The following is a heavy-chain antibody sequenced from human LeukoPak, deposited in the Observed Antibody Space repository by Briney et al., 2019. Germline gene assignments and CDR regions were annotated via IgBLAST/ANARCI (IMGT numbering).Heavy chain of an antibody. D-gene: IGHD4-17*01. CDR3: AREQYGSDDALDI. V-gene: IGHV3-33*08. CDR1: GFTFSNYW. Sequence: GGSLRLSCEASGFTFSNYWMHWVRQAPGKGLEWVAVIWFDGSNKYYADSVKGRFTVSRDNSKNTMDLQMNSLRAEDTAVYYCAREQYGSDDALDIWGQGTMVTVSS. J-gene: IGHJ3*02. CDR2: IWFDGSNK.